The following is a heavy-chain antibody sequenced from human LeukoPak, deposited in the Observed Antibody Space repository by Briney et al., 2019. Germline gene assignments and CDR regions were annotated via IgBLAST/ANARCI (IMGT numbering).Heavy chain of an antibody. Sequence: SQTLSLTCAIYGDSVSSNSDAWNWIRQSPSRGLEWLGRSYYRSKWYNDYAVSVKSRITINPDTSKNQFSLQLNSVTPEDTAVYYCAKSSWEPGHWYFDLWGRGTLVTVSS. J-gene: IGHJ2*01. CDR2: SYYRSKWYN. CDR3: AKSSWEPGHWYFDL. CDR1: GDSVSSNSDA. V-gene: IGHV6-1*01. D-gene: IGHD1-26*01.